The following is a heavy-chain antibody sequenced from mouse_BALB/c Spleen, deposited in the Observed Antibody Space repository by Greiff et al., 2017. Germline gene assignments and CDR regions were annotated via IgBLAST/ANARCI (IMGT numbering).Heavy chain of an antibody. Sequence: DVMLVESGGGLVQPGGSLKLSCAASGFTFSSYTMSWVRQTPEKRLEWVAYISNGGGSTYYPDTVKGRFTISRDNAKNTLYLQMSSLKSEDTAMYYCARRSYYGNLDYWGQGTTLTVSS. D-gene: IGHD2-10*01. J-gene: IGHJ2*01. CDR3: ARRSYYGNLDY. V-gene: IGHV5-12-2*01. CDR2: ISNGGGST. CDR1: GFTFSSYT.